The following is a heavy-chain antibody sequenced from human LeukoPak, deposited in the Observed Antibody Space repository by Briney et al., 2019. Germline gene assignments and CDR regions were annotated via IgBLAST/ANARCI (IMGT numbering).Heavy chain of an antibody. J-gene: IGHJ4*02. CDR1: GGSISSSSYY. CDR2: IYYSGST. Sequence: SQTLSLTCTVSGGSISSSSYYWGWIRQPPGKGLEWIGSIYYSGSTYYNPSLKSRVTISVDTSKNQFSLKLSSVTAADTAVYYCARVPNINWGQGTLVTVSS. CDR3: ARVPNIN. V-gene: IGHV4-39*07.